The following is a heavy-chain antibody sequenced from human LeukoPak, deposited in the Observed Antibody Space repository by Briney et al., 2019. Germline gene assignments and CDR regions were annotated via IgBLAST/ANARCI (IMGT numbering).Heavy chain of an antibody. V-gene: IGHV4-59*08. CDR3: ARADSNLRDAFDI. CDR2: IYYSGST. D-gene: IGHD4-4*01. CDR1: GGSFSGYY. J-gene: IGHJ3*02. Sequence: PSETLSLTCAVYGGSFSGYYWSWIRQPPGKGLEWIGYIYYSGSTNYIPSLKSRVTISVDTSKNQFSLKLSSVTAADTAVYYCARADSNLRDAFDIWGQGTMVSVSS.